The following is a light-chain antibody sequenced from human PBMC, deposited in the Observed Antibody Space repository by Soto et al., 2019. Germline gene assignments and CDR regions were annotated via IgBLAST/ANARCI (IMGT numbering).Light chain of an antibody. CDR1: SSDVGGYNY. Sequence: SALTQPASVSGSPGQSITISCTGTSSDVGGYNYVSWFQRHPGKAPKLMIYEVTNRPSGVSIRFSGSKSGNTASLTISGLQAEDEAEYYCSSYTSDITHVVFGGGTQLTVL. CDR3: SSYTSDITHVV. J-gene: IGLJ2*01. V-gene: IGLV2-14*01. CDR2: EVT.